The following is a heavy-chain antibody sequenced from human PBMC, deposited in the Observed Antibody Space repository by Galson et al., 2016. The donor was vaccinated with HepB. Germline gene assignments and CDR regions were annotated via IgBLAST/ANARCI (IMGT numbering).Heavy chain of an antibody. V-gene: IGHV3-30*18. CDR3: XKDPHPXYFDFWNCPPLD. D-gene: IGHD3-3*01. CDR2: ISYDGXNK. Sequence: RLSCXASGXXFSNYXXXWVXXAPGKGLEXXXVISYDGXNKEYADSVKXRFTISRDNSKNTLYLQMNSLRAEDTAXYYFXKDPHPXYFDFWNCPPLDWGXXXLVXXSS. J-gene: IGHJ1*01. CDR1: GXXFSNYX.